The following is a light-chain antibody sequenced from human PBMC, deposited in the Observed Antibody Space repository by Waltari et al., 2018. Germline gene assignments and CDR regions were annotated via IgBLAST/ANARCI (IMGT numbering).Light chain of an antibody. J-gene: IGKJ1*01. CDR2: FAS. CDR1: QSVSTH. V-gene: IGKV1-39*01. CDR3: QETYTPPWT. Sequence: DIQMTQSPLSLSASVGDRVTVTCRASQSVSTHLNWYQPKPGKAPELLVYFASFLETGVPSRFSAGGSGTDFNFTITAVQPEDFATYYCQETYTPPWTFGPGTRLEIK.